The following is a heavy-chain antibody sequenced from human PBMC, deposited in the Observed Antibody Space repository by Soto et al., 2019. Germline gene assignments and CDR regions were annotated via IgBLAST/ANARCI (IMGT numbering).Heavy chain of an antibody. CDR1: GGTFSGYV. CDR3: STHGLGCSSPPLFGN. J-gene: IGHJ4*02. V-gene: IGHV1-69*01. CDR2: FVPLFGTT. D-gene: IGHD2-2*01. Sequence: QLVQSGSEVKKPGSSVKVSCQASGGTFSGYVVTWVRQAPGQGLEWMGEFVPLFGTTNYAQRFSGRITITAEEATRTAYTGLRTLRSDDTAVYYWSTHGLGCSSPPLFGNWGQGTLVTVSS.